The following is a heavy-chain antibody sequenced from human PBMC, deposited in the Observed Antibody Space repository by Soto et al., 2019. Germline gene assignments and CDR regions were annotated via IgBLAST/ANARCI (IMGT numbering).Heavy chain of an antibody. CDR1: VYTFTSYD. CDR2: MNPNSGNT. CDR3: AVGDAFDI. J-gene: IGHJ3*02. V-gene: IGHV1-8*01. Sequence: ASVKVSTNASVYTFTSYDINWVRQATGQGLEWMGWMNPNSGNTGYAQKFQGRVTITRDTSASTAYMELSSLRSEDTAVYYCAVGDAFDIWGQGTMVTVSS. D-gene: IGHD3-10*01.